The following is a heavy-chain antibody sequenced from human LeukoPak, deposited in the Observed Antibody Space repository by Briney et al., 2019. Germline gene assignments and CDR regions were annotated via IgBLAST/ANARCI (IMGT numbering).Heavy chain of an antibody. Sequence: SETLSLTCAVSLYSISSGYYWGWIRQPPGKGLQWIGSFYHSGSTYYNPSLRSRVTISVDTSKNQFSLELSSVTAADTAVYYCARQHYYDSSGFYPPATRVYYYYYYMDVCGKGTTVTVSS. CDR2: FYHSGST. V-gene: IGHV4-38-2*01. J-gene: IGHJ6*03. CDR1: LYSISSGYY. CDR3: ARQHYYDSSGFYPPATRVYYYYYYMDV. D-gene: IGHD3-22*01.